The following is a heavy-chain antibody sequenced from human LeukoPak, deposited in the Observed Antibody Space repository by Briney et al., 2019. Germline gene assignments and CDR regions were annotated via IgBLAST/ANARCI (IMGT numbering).Heavy chain of an antibody. J-gene: IGHJ4*02. CDR2: IYTSGST. D-gene: IGHD6-19*01. CDR3: ARDPIYSSGWYSATY. Sequence: NPSETLSLTCTVSGGSISSYYWSWIRQPAGKGLEWIGRIYTSGSTNYNPSLKSRVTMSVDTSKNQFSLKLSSVTAADTAVYYCARDPIYSSGWYSATYWGQGTLVTVSS. V-gene: IGHV4-4*07. CDR1: GGSISSYY.